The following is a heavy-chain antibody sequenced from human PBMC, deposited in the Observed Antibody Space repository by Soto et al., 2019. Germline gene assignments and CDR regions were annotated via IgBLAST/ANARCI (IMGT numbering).Heavy chain of an antibody. CDR1: GFTFKTYG. V-gene: IGHV3-30*18. CDR3: AKVHCNSTTCYPNYYYYYGMDV. CDR2: ISYDGINK. D-gene: IGHD2-2*01. J-gene: IGHJ6*02. Sequence: GGSLRLSCAASGFTFKTYGMHWVRQAPGKGLEWVAFISYDGINKYYGDSVKGRFTISRDTPTNTLYLQMNSLRPEDTAVYYCAKVHCNSTTCYPNYYYYYGMDVWGPGTTVTVSS.